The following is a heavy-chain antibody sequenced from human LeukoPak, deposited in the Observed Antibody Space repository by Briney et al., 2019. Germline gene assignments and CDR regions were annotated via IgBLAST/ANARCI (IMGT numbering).Heavy chain of an antibody. V-gene: IGHV3-11*04. CDR2: ISISVSTI. CDR3: ASTPIPDGDPYDYYYMDV. J-gene: IGHJ6*03. D-gene: IGHD4-17*01. CDR1: GFTFSDYY. Sequence: AGSLSLSCTASGFTFSDYYLSWIRQAPAPGMEWVSYISISVSTIYYADSVKGRFTISRDNAKNALYLQMNSLRAEDTAVYYCASTPIPDGDPYDYYYMDVWGKGTTVTVSS.